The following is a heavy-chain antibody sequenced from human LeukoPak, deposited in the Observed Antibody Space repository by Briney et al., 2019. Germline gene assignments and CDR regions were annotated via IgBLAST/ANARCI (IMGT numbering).Heavy chain of an antibody. D-gene: IGHD1-26*01. V-gene: IGHV3-74*01. Sequence: GGSLRLSCAASGFTFSSYWIHWVRQAPGKGLVWVSRIYNDVSSTSYADSVKGRFTISRDNAKSTLYLQMNSLRAEDTAVYYCARVRVGSGSSHAADAFDIWGQGTMVTVSS. J-gene: IGHJ3*02. CDR2: IYNDVSST. CDR1: GFTFSSYW. CDR3: ARVRVGSGSSHAADAFDI.